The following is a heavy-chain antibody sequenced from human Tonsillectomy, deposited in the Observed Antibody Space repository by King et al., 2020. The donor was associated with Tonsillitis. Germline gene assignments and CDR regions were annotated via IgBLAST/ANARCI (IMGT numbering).Heavy chain of an antibody. CDR3: ARQGIDDILRIDY. CDR2: ISSSSSYT. J-gene: IGHJ4*02. CDR1: GFTFSDYY. V-gene: IGHV3-11*06. Sequence: VQLVESGGGLVKPGGSLRLSCAASGFTFSDYYMSWIRQAPGKGLEWVSYISSSSSYTNYADSVKGRFTISRDNAKNSLYLQMNSLRAEDTAVYYCARQGIDDILRIDYWGQGTLVTVSS. D-gene: IGHD3-9*01.